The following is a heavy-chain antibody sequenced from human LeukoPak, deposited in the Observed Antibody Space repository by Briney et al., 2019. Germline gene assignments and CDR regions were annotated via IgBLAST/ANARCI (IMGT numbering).Heavy chain of an antibody. V-gene: IGHV3-23*01. Sequence: SGGSLRLSCAASGFTFSSYAMSWVRQAPGKGLEWVSVISGSGGSTYYADSVKGRFTISRDNSKNTLYLQMNRLRVEDTAVYYCAKVSNIGGSGTRDYWGQGTLVTVSS. CDR1: GFTFSSYA. J-gene: IGHJ4*02. CDR2: ISGSGGST. CDR3: AKVSNIGGSGTRDY. D-gene: IGHD3-10*01.